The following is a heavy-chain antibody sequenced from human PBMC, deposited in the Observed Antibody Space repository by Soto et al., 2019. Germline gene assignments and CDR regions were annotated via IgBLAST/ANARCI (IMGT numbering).Heavy chain of an antibody. CDR1: GGSISRGDYY. CDR3: ASELKSYAFWSGYTPIVWFDP. V-gene: IGHV4-30-4*01. D-gene: IGHD3-3*01. J-gene: IGHJ5*02. CDR2: IYYSGST. Sequence: LSLTCTVSGGSISRGDYYWRWIRQPPGKGLEWIGYIYYSGSTYYNPSLKSRVTISVDTSKNQFSLKLSSVTAAATAVYYSASELKSYAFWSGYTPIVWFDPWGQGTLVTVSS.